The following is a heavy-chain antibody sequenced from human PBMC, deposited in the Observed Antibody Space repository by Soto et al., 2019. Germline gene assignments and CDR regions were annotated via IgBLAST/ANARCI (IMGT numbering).Heavy chain of an antibody. D-gene: IGHD3-10*01. CDR1: GGTFSSYA. Sequence: SVKVSCKASGGTFSSYAISWVRQAPGQGLEWMGGIIPIFGTANYAQKFQGRVTITADKSTSTAYMELSSLKTEDSGVYYCARHARVGESLPLNYYAVDVWGQGTTVTVSS. J-gene: IGHJ6*02. CDR2: IIPIFGTA. V-gene: IGHV1-69*06. CDR3: ARHARVGESLPLNYYAVDV.